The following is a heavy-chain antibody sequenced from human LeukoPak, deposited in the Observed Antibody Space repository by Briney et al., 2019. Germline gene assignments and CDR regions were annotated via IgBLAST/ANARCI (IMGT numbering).Heavy chain of an antibody. Sequence: SETLSLTCTVSDGSIRSYYWSWIRQPPGKGLQWIGYIHSSGSTHYNPSLKSRVTTSLDTSKNQFSLKLSSVTAADTAVYYCARLGSSSDYWGQGTLVTLSS. V-gene: IGHV4-4*09. CDR2: IHSSGST. CDR1: DGSIRSYY. CDR3: ARLGSSSDY. D-gene: IGHD1-26*01. J-gene: IGHJ4*02.